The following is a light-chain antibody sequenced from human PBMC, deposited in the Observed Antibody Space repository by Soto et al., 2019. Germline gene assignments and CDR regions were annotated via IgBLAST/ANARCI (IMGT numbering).Light chain of an antibody. V-gene: IGLV2-14*01. CDR2: QVS. CDR1: SSDVGGYTY. Sequence: QSALTQPASVSGSPGQSITISCTGTSSDVGGYTYVSWYQQHPGKAPKLMIYQVSNRPSGISNRFSGSKSGNTASLTISGLQTEDEADYYCSSHTSSNTRVFGGGTKVTVL. CDR3: SSHTSSNTRV. J-gene: IGLJ3*02.